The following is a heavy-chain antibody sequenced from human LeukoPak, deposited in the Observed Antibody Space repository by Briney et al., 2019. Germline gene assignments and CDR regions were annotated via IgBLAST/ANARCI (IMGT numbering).Heavy chain of an antibody. CDR1: GFTVSSKY. D-gene: IGHD2-21*02. J-gene: IGHJ4*02. CDR3: ASSGGDYLLFDD. V-gene: IGHV3-66*01. CDR2: IYSGGNT. Sequence: GGRLRLSCAASGFTVSSKYMSWVRQAPGKGLEWVSVIYSGGNTYYADSVKGRFTISRDNSKNTLYLQMNSLRAEDTAVYYCASSGGDYLLFDDWGQGTLVTVSS.